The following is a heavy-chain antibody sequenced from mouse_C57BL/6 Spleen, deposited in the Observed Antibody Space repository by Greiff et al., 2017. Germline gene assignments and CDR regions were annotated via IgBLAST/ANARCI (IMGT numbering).Heavy chain of an antibody. CDR3: TRDGNYFDY. Sequence: VQLQQSGAELVRPGASVTLSCKASGYTFTDYEMHWVKQTPVPGLEWIGAIDPETGGTAYTQKFKGKAILTADKSSLTAYMELRSLTSEDSAVYYCTRDGNYFDYWGQGTTLTGSA. J-gene: IGHJ2*01. V-gene: IGHV1-15*01. D-gene: IGHD2-1*01. CDR2: IDPETGGT. CDR1: GYTFTDYE.